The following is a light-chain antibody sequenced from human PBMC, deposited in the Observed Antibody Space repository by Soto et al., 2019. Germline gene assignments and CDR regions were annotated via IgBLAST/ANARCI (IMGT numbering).Light chain of an antibody. CDR1: SSDVGGYNY. CDR3: SSYTSSSHHA. V-gene: IGLV2-14*01. Sequence: QSVLTQPASVSGSPGQSITISCTGTSSDVGGYNYVSWYQQHPGKAPKHMIYDVSNRPSGVSNRFSGSKSGNTASLTNSGIQAEDEADYYCSSYTSSSHHAFGGGTQVTVL. J-gene: IGLJ3*02. CDR2: DVS.